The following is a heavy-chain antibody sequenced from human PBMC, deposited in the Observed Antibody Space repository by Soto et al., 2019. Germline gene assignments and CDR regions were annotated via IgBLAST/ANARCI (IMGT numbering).Heavy chain of an antibody. J-gene: IGHJ2*01. V-gene: IGHV3-23*01. CDR1: EFSFSNYG. CDR3: AKEASVPSLGEFWYFDL. CDR2: VSADGQTT. Sequence: EVHLLESGGGLVQPGGSLRLYCAASEFSFSNYGMTWVRQAPGKGLEWVSSVSADGQTTYYAESVRGRFTISRDSSKGTLYLRMDSLRADDTAVYYCAKEASVPSLGEFWYFDLWGRGTHVTVSS. D-gene: IGHD3-10*01.